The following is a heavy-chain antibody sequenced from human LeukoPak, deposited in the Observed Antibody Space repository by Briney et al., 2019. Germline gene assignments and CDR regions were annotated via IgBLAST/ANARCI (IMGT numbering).Heavy chain of an antibody. Sequence: GGSLRLSCAASGFTFNNYAVNWVRQAPGKGLEWVSSISDSGGRTYHADSVKGRFTISRDNSKNTLYLQMNSLRAEDTAIYYCANANAVTGRSYYYYGMDVWGQGTTVTVSS. CDR2: ISDSGGRT. D-gene: IGHD6-19*01. CDR3: ANANAVTGRSYYYYGMDV. J-gene: IGHJ6*02. CDR1: GFTFNNYA. V-gene: IGHV3-23*01.